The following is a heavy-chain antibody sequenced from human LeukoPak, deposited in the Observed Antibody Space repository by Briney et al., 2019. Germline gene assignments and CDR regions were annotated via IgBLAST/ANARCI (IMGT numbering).Heavy chain of an antibody. Sequence: PGGSLRLSCAASGFTFSSYSMNWVRQAPGKGLEWVSSISSSSSYIYYADSVKGRFTISRDNAKNSLYLQMNSLRAEDTAVYCARDRSRGLLDAFDIWGQGTMVTVSS. D-gene: IGHD5-18*01. CDR3: ARDRSRGLLDAFDI. J-gene: IGHJ3*02. V-gene: IGHV3-21*01. CDR1: GFTFSSYS. CDR2: ISSSSSYI.